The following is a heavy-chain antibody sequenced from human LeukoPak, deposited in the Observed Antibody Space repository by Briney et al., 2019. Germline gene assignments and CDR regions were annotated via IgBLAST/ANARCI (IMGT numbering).Heavy chain of an antibody. CDR2: IYLSGTT. Sequence: SETLSLTCTVSGDSINSLDLWSWVRQPPGKGLEWIGEIYLSGTTHSNPSVKSRVTISIDKSKNQFFLNLSSVTAADTAVYYCAGLVGRYSSGLYYYYFDYWGQGTLVTVSS. J-gene: IGHJ4*02. CDR1: GDSINSLDL. CDR3: AGLVGRYSSGLYYYYFDY. D-gene: IGHD3-22*01. V-gene: IGHV4-4*02.